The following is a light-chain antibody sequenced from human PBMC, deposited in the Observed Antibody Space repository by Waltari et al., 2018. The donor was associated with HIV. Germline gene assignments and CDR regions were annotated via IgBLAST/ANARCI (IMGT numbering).Light chain of an antibody. J-gene: IGLJ2*01. Sequence: QPELTQPPSVSGAPGQTVTISSPGSSSHIGAGYGVHWYQHLPGAAPKLLIYDINNRPSGVPDRFSGSKSGTSASLAITGLQVEDEGDYFCQSYDSSLSVIFGGGTKLTVL. CDR1: SSHIGAGYG. CDR3: QSYDSSLSVI. CDR2: DIN. V-gene: IGLV1-40*01.